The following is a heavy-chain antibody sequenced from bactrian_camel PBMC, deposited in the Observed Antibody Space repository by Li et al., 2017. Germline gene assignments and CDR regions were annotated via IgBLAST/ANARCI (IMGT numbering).Heavy chain of an antibody. CDR1: GFTFSSAA. Sequence: SGGGLVQPGESLRLSCAASGFTFSSAAMRWVRQAPGKGLEWVSDIDAYSGTTYYSPSVKGRFTVSRDNAKNTLDLQLNSLKTEDTAMYFCTSLYNRYHGQGTQVTVS. D-gene: IGHD1*01. J-gene: IGHJ4*01. V-gene: IGHV3S28*01. CDR2: IDAYSGTT.